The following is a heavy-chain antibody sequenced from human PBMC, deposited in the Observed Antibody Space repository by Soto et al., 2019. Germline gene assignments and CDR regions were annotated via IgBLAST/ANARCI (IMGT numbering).Heavy chain of an antibody. D-gene: IGHD6-19*01. J-gene: IGHJ3*02. V-gene: IGHV3-33*01. Sequence: PGGSLRLSCAASGFTFSSYGMHWVRQAPGKGLEWVAVIWYDGSNKYYADSVKGRFTISRDNSKNTLYLQMNSLRAEDTAVYYCARDARKGQQWLHAFDIWGQGTMVTVSS. CDR3: ARDARKGQQWLHAFDI. CDR2: IWYDGSNK. CDR1: GFTFSSYG.